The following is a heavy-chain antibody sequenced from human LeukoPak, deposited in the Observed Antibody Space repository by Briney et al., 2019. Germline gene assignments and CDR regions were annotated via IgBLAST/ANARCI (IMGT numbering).Heavy chain of an antibody. D-gene: IGHD1-26*01. CDR1: GYTFTNFF. J-gene: IGHJ5*02. CDR2: INANTGGT. V-gene: IGHV1-2*02. CDR3: ARDWVGATTSFDP. Sequence: ASVKVSCKASGYTFTNFFMHWVRQAPGQGLEWMGCINANTGGTNYAQKFQGRVTITGDTSISTAYMGRSSLRSDDTGVYYCARDWVGATTSFDPWGQGTLVTVSS.